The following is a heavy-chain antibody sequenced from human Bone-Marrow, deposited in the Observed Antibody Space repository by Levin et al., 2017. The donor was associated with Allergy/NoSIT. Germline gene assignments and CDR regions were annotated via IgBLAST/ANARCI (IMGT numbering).Heavy chain of an antibody. D-gene: IGHD5-18*01. CDR2: ISWDGGST. CDR1: GFTFDDYT. V-gene: IGHV3-43*01. J-gene: IGHJ2*01. Sequence: GESLKISCAASGFTFDDYTMHWVRQAPGKGLEWVSLISWDGGSTYYADSVKGRFTISRDNSKNSLYLQMNSLRTEDTALYYCAKGSYSYGSPRWYFDLWGRGTLVTVSS. CDR3: AKGSYSYGSPRWYFDL.